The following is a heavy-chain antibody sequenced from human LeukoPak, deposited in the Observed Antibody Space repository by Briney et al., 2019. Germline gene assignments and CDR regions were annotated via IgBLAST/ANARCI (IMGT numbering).Heavy chain of an antibody. Sequence: SETLSLTCAVYGGSFSGYYWSWIRQPPGKGLEWIGEINHSGSTNYNPSLKSRVTISVDTSKNQFSLKLSSVTAADTAVYYCARTMTNIYYYYHYMDVWGKGTTVTVSS. D-gene: IGHD4-11*01. CDR1: GGSFSGYY. J-gene: IGHJ6*03. V-gene: IGHV4-34*01. CDR3: ARTMTNIYYYYHYMDV. CDR2: INHSGST.